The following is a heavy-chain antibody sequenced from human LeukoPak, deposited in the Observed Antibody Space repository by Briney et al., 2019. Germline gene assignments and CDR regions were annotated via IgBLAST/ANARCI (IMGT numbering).Heavy chain of an antibody. D-gene: IGHD5-24*01. Sequence: ASVKVSCKASGYTFTSYDINWVRQATGQGLEWMGWINPNSGGTNYAQKFQGRVTMTRDTSISTAYMELSRLRSDDTAVYYCARLRDWYFDLWGRGTLVTVSS. CDR2: INPNSGGT. V-gene: IGHV1-2*02. CDR3: ARLRDWYFDL. CDR1: GYTFTSYD. J-gene: IGHJ2*01.